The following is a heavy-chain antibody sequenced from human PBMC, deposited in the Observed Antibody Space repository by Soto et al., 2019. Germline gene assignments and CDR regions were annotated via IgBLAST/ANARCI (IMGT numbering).Heavy chain of an antibody. Sequence: SGPTLVNPTQPLTLTCTFSGFSLSTPGVGVNWIRQPPGKALEWLALIYWHDDKRYSPSLKSRLTITKDTSKNQVVLTMANMDPVDTATYYCAHRGGATVGLYYFYYWGQGALVTVSS. CDR3: AHRGGATVGLYYFYY. V-gene: IGHV2-5*01. CDR2: IYWHDDK. D-gene: IGHD3-16*01. J-gene: IGHJ4*02. CDR1: GFSLSTPGVG.